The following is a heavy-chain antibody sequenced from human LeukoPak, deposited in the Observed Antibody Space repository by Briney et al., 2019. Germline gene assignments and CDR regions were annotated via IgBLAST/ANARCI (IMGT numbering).Heavy chain of an antibody. Sequence: PGRSLRLSCAASGFTFSSYGMHWVRQAPAKGLEWVAVISYDGSNKYYADSVKGRFTISRDNSKNTLYLQMNSLRAEDTAVYYCAKDPNYYDSSGYYASADYWGQGTLVTVSS. V-gene: IGHV3-30*18. D-gene: IGHD3-22*01. CDR2: ISYDGSNK. CDR3: AKDPNYYDSSGYYASADY. J-gene: IGHJ4*02. CDR1: GFTFSSYG.